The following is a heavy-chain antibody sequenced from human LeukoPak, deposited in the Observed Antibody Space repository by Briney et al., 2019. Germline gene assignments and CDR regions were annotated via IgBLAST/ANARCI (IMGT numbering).Heavy chain of an antibody. CDR1: GFIFSSYE. D-gene: IGHD1-26*01. Sequence: GGCLRLSCAASGFIFSSYEMSWVRQAPGKGLEWVSYISSSGRTMYYADSVKGRFTVSGDNAKNSLYLQMNSLRAEDTAIYYCARDNYSGSRYFDHWGQGTLVTVS. V-gene: IGHV3-48*03. J-gene: IGHJ4*02. CDR2: ISSSGRTM. CDR3: ARDNYSGSRYFDH.